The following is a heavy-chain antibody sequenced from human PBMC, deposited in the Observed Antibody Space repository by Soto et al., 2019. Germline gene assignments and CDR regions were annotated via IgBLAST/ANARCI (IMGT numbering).Heavy chain of an antibody. Sequence: ASVKVSCKASGYTFTSYGISWVRQAPGKGLEWMGWISAYNGNTNYAQKLQGRVTMTTDTSTSTAYMELRSLRSDDTAVYYCARVSRISGDYVDDAFDIWGQVTMVTVSS. J-gene: IGHJ3*02. D-gene: IGHD4-17*01. CDR1: GYTFTSYG. CDR3: ARVSRISGDYVDDAFDI. CDR2: ISAYNGNT. V-gene: IGHV1-18*04.